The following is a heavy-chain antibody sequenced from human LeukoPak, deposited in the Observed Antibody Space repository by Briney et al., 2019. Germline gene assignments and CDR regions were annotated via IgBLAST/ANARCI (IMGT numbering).Heavy chain of an antibody. D-gene: IGHD3-10*01. V-gene: IGHV3-21*01. CDR1: GFTFSSYS. J-gene: IGHJ6*03. CDR2: ISGSSSYT. Sequence: KAGGSLRLSCAASGFTFSSYSMNWVRQAPGRGLEWVSSISGSSSYTYYADSVKGRFTISRDNAKNSLYLQMSSLRAEDTAVYYCARDAAYYGSGSLIDHYYYYYMDVWGKGTTVTISS. CDR3: ARDAAYYGSGSLIDHYYYYYMDV.